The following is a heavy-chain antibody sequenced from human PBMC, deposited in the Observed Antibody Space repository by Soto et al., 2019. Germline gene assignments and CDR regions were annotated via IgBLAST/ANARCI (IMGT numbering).Heavy chain of an antibody. J-gene: IGHJ4*02. CDR1: GYSFTSYR. CDR3: ARHQDYDSSGCYFDY. V-gene: IGHV5-51*01. CDR2: IYPGDSDT. Sequence: GESLKISCKGSGYSFTSYRIGWVRQMPGKGLEWMGIIYPGDSDTRYSPSFQGQVTISADKSISTAYLQWSSLKVSDTAMYYCARHQDYDSSGCYFDYWGQGTLVTVSS. D-gene: IGHD3-22*01.